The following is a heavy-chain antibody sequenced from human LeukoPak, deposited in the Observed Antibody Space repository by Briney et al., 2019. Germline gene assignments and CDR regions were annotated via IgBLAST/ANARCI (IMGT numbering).Heavy chain of an antibody. CDR3: ASGRQLGY. CDR2: IKEDGSEK. Sequence: GGSLRLSCAASGFTFSNYWMSWVRQAPGKGLEWVANIKEDGSEKYYVDSVKGQFTISRDNARNSLYLQVNSLRAEDTAVYYCASGRQLGYWGQGTLVTVSS. D-gene: IGHD6-13*01. J-gene: IGHJ4*02. V-gene: IGHV3-7*01. CDR1: GFTFSNYW.